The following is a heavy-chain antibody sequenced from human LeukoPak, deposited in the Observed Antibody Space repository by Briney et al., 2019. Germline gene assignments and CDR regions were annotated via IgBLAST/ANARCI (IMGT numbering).Heavy chain of an antibody. J-gene: IGHJ6*02. CDR2: INDRGST. Sequence: SETLSLTCTVSGDSVRSYYRSWIRQPPGQGLEWLGHINDRGSTNYNPSLQGRDTISIDTSKNQFSLKVNSVTAADTAVYYCVRDSRYGSGWFEDGLDFWGQGTTVTVSS. CDR1: GDSVRSYY. V-gene: IGHV4-59*02. CDR3: VRDSRYGSGWFEDGLDF. D-gene: IGHD6-13*01.